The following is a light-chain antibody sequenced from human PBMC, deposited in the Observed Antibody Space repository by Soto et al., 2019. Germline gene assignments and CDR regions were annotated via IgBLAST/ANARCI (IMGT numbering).Light chain of an antibody. V-gene: IGLV2-11*01. CDR3: CSYAGSYTYV. CDR2: DVS. Sequence: QSAVTQPRSVSWSPGQSVTISCTGTSSDVGGYNYVSWYQQHPGRAPKVMIYDVSKRPSGVPDRFSGSKSGNTASLTISGLQAEDEADYYCCSYAGSYTYVFGTGTKVTVL. J-gene: IGLJ1*01. CDR1: SSDVGGYNY.